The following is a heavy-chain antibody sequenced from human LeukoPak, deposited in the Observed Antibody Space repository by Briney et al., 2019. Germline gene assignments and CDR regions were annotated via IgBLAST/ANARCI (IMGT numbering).Heavy chain of an antibody. CDR2: INPNSGGT. V-gene: IGHV1-2*02. CDR3: ARGPPVYGDYFGMDV. J-gene: IGHJ6*02. D-gene: IGHD4-17*01. Sequence: GASVKVSCKASGYTFTSYDINWVRQAPGQGLEWMGWINPNSGGTNYAQKFQGRVTMTRDTSISTAYMELSRLRSDDTAVYYCARGPPVYGDYFGMDVWGQGTTVTVSS. CDR1: GYTFTSYD.